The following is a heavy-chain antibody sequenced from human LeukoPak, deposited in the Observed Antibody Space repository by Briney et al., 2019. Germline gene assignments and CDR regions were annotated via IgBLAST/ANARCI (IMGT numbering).Heavy chain of an antibody. CDR3: ARPRGCGSARCNNFDY. CDR2: MSEDGNEI. V-gene: IGHV3-7*01. Sequence: GGSLRLSCTVSGFIFSDFSMSWVRQAPGKGLEWVAKMSEDGNEIFYVDSVKGRFTISRDNTKKSLYLQLNSLRPEDSAVYYCARPRGCGSARCNNFDYWGQGTLVTVSS. D-gene: IGHD2-2*01. J-gene: IGHJ4*02. CDR1: GFIFSDFS.